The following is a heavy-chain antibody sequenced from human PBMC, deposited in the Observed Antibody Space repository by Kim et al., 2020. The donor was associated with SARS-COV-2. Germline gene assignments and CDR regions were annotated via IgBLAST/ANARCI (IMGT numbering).Heavy chain of an antibody. D-gene: IGHD5-18*01. Sequence: YSQKFQGRVTITRDTSASTAYMELSSLRSEDTAVYYCARVVDTAMSYFDYWGQGTLVTVSS. J-gene: IGHJ4*02. V-gene: IGHV1-3*01. CDR3: ARVVDTAMSYFDY.